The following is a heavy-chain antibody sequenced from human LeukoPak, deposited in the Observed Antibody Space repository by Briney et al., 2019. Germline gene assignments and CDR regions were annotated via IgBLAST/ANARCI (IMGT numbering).Heavy chain of an antibody. CDR2: ISGSGAGT. CDR1: GFSFSSYA. V-gene: IGHV3-23*01. J-gene: IGHJ4*02. CDR3: AKDLLSSSYYYDSSGYPFDY. D-gene: IGHD3-22*01. Sequence: GGSLRLSCAASGFSFSSYAMSWVRQAPGKGLEWVSAISGSGAGTYYGDSVKGRFTISRDNSKKTVFLQMNSLRAEDTAVYYCAKDLLSSSYYYDSSGYPFDYWGQGTLVTVSS.